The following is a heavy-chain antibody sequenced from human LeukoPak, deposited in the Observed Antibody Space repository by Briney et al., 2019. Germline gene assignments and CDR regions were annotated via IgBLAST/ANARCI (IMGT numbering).Heavy chain of an antibody. CDR3: ARGVPNTAMPDSLHY. Sequence: GASVKVSCKASGYTFTSYYMHWVRQAPGQGLEWMGIINPSGGSTSYAQKFQGRVTMTRDTSTSTVYMELSSLRSEDTAVYYCARGVPNTAMPDSLHYWGQGTLVTVSS. CDR2: INPSGGST. J-gene: IGHJ4*02. D-gene: IGHD5-18*01. CDR1: GYTFTSYY. V-gene: IGHV1-46*01.